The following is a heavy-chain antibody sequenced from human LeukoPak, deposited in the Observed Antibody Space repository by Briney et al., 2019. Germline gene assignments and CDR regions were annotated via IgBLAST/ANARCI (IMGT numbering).Heavy chain of an antibody. CDR1: GYIFTDYG. CDR2: ISSNTGDT. V-gene: IGHV1-18*01. J-gene: IGHJ4*02. Sequence: GASVRVSCRASGYIFTDYGITWVRQAPGQGLDWMGWISSNTGDTVYAENVQGRVTMTTDTSTSTAYMDLTSLTSDDTALYYCARDVSRGYMDYWARDPWSPSPQ. CDR3: ARDVSRGYMDY.